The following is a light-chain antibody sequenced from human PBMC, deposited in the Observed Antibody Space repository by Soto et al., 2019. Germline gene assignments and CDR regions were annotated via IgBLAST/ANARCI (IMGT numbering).Light chain of an antibody. CDR3: SSYTITTALV. CDR1: SSDVGGYEF. CDR2: EVS. J-gene: IGLJ1*01. Sequence: QSVLTQPASVSGYPGQSITISCTGSSSDVGGYEFVSWYQQHPGKAPKLVISEVSVRPSGISDRFSGSKSGNTASLTISGLQADGEASYYCSSYTITTALVFGSGTKVTV. V-gene: IGLV2-14*01.